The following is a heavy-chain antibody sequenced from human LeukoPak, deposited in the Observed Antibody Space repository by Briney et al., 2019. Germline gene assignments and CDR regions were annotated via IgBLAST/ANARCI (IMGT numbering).Heavy chain of an antibody. CDR1: GFTLSSYG. V-gene: IGHV3-30*18. D-gene: IGHD3-22*01. CDR2: MSYDGSKK. J-gene: IGHJ5*02. CDR3: AKSYSSGYPSNWFDP. Sequence: PGRSLRLSCAASGFTLSSYGMHWVRQAPGKGLEWVALMSYDGSKKYYADSVMGRFTLSRDNSKNILYLQMNSLTAEDTAVYYCAKSYSSGYPSNWFDPWGQGTLVTVSS.